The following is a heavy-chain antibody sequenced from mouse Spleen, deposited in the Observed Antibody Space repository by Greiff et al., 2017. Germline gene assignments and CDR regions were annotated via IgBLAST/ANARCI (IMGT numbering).Heavy chain of an antibody. V-gene: IGHV2-2*02. Sequence: VMLVESGPGLVQPSQSLSITCTVSGFSLTNYGVHWVRQSPGKGLEWLGVIWSGGSTDYNAAFISRLSINKDNSKSQVFFKMNSLQANDTAIYYCARAIYYDYPFAYWGQGTLVTVSA. CDR3: ARAIYYDYPFAY. CDR1: GFSLTNYG. CDR2: IWSGGST. D-gene: IGHD2-4*01. J-gene: IGHJ3*01.